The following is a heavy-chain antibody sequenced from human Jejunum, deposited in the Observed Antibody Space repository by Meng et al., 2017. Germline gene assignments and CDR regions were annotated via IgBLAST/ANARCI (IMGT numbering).Heavy chain of an antibody. CDR1: GDSISSANW. J-gene: IGHJ4*02. CDR3: ARKISPVSAIY. V-gene: IGHV4-4*02. CDR2: IYHSGAT. D-gene: IGHD2-21*02. Sequence: QAKPQDSGPGLVKPSGTLYFDCAVSGDSISSANWWIWFRQPPGKGLEWIGEIYHSGATYDNPSLRSRLTMSVDKSKNQFSLNLTSVTAADTAVYYCARKISPVSAIYWGQGTLVAVSS.